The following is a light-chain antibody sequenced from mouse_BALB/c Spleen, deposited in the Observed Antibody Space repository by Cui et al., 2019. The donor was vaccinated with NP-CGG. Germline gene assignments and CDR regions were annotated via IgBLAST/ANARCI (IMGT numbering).Light chain of an antibody. Sequence: QAVVTQEFAFTTSPGETVTLTCRSSTGAVTTSNYANWVQEKPDHLFTGLIGGTNNRAPGVPARFSRSLIGDKASLTITGAQTEDEAIYFCALWYSNHWVFGGGTKLTVL. CDR2: GTN. V-gene: IGLV1*01. CDR3: ALWYSNHWV. J-gene: IGLJ1*01. CDR1: TGAVTTSNY.